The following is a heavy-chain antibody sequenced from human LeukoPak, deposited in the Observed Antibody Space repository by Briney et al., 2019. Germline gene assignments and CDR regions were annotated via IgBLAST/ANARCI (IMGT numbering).Heavy chain of an antibody. Sequence: SVKVSRKASGGTFSSYAISWVRQAPGQGLEWMGRIIPILGIANYAQKFQGRVTITADKSTSTAYMELSSLRSEDTAVYYCASSKKIVGATPLDYWGQGTLVTVSS. CDR2: IIPILGIA. J-gene: IGHJ4*02. D-gene: IGHD1-26*01. V-gene: IGHV1-69*04. CDR1: GGTFSSYA. CDR3: ASSKKIVGATPLDY.